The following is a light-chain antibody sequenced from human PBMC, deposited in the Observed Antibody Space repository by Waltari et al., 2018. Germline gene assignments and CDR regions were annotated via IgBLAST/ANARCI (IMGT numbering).Light chain of an antibody. CDR2: EDD. Sequence: NFMLPQPPSVSGSPGKTVTIPCTRSSGNIASNYVQCHQQRPGRAPTTVIFEDDQRPSGVPDRFSGSIDSSSNSASLSISGLKTEDEADYYCQSYDSNIQGVFGGGTELTVL. V-gene: IGLV6-57*04. CDR3: QSYDSNIQGV. J-gene: IGLJ3*02. CDR1: SGNIASNY.